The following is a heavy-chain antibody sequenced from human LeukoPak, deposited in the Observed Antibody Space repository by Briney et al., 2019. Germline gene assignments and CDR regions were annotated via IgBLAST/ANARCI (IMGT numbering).Heavy chain of an antibody. V-gene: IGHV4-34*01. CDR2: INHSGST. J-gene: IGHJ6*03. CDR1: GGSFSGYY. Sequence: PSETLSLTCAVYGGSFSGYYWSWIRQPPGKGLEWIGEINHSGSTNYNPSLKSRVTISVDTSKNQFSLKLSSVTAADTAVYYCARGLVGSGSYGHYYYYMDVWGKGTTVTVSS. D-gene: IGHD3-10*01. CDR3: ARGLVGSGSYGHYYYYMDV.